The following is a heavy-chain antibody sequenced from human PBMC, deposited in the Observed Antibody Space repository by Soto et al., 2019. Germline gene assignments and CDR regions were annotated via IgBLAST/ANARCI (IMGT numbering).Heavy chain of an antibody. CDR2: ISYSGST. J-gene: IGHJ4*01. CDR3: ARGVLH. V-gene: IGHV4-31*01. Sequence: QVQLQESGPGLVQPSQTLSLTCTVSGGSISSGGYYWSWIRQHPGTGLEWIGHISYSGSTYYNTXLXRXVTIPVATSRNPFPLIVHSVTAAATAMYSCARGVLHWGQGPLVTVSS. CDR1: GGSISSGGYY.